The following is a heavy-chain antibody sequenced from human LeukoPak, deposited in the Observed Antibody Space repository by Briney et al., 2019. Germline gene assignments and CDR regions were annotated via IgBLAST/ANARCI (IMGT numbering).Heavy chain of an antibody. CDR3: ARDKYGGNSNAFDI. V-gene: IGHV3-74*01. J-gene: IGHJ3*02. CDR2: IGTDGSST. CDR1: GFTFSSYW. Sequence: GGSLRLSCAASGFTFSSYWMHWVRQVPGKGLVWVSRIGTDGSSTTYADYVKGRFTISRDNAKNTLFLQMNSLSVEDTAVYYCARDKYGGNSNAFDIWGQGTLVTVSS. D-gene: IGHD4-23*01.